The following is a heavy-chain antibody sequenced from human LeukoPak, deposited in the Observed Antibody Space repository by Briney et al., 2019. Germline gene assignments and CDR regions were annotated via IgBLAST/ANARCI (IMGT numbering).Heavy chain of an antibody. CDR1: GFTFDDYA. CDR2: ISWNSGSI. J-gene: IGHJ3*02. Sequence: GGSLRLSCAASGFTFDDYAMHWVRQAPGKGLEWVSGISWNSGSIGYADSVKGRFTISRDNAKNSLYLQMNSLRAEDTAVYYCARSRGRIVGAPDDAFDIWGQGTMVTVSS. D-gene: IGHD1-26*01. CDR3: ARSRGRIVGAPDDAFDI. V-gene: IGHV3-9*01.